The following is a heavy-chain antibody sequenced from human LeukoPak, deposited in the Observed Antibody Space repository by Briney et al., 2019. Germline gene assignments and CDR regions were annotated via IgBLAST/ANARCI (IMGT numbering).Heavy chain of an antibody. CDR1: GGSINSYY. D-gene: IGHD2-2*01. Sequence: PSETLSLTCTVSGGSINSYYWNWIRQPPGKGLEWIAYIYTGEGTKSNSNPSLKSRVTISVDTSKNQFSLKLSSVTAADTAVYYCAGVVPTTKWAVDYWVQGTLVTVSS. J-gene: IGHJ4*02. CDR3: AGVVPTTKWAVDY. CDR2: IYTGEGTKS. V-gene: IGHV4-4*09.